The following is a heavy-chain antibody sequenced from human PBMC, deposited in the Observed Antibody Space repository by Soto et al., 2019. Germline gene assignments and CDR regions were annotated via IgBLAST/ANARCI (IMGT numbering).Heavy chain of an antibody. CDR1: GGSISSGGYS. Sequence: QLQLQESGSGLVKPSQTLSLTCAVSGGSISSGGYSWSWIRQPPGKGLEWIGYIYHSGSTYYNPSLKRRVTRSVDRSKNQCPLKLSSVTAADTAVYYCAAGGGLPRYYWGQGTLVTVSS. CDR2: IYHSGST. V-gene: IGHV4-30-2*01. CDR3: AAGGGLPRYY. D-gene: IGHD5-12*01. J-gene: IGHJ4*02.